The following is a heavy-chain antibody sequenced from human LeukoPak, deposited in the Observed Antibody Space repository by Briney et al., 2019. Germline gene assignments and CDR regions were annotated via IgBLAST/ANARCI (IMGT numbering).Heavy chain of an antibody. J-gene: IGHJ6*03. V-gene: IGHV1-69*06. D-gene: IGHD3-10*01. CDR1: GGTFSSYA. CDR2: IIPIFGRA. Sequence: RWASVKVSCKASGGTFSSYAISWVRQAPGQGLEWMGGIIPIFGRAYYAQNFQGRVTITADKSTSTAYMELSSLGSEDTAIYYCAKGRGRLHVNRGVYNYHYYMEVWGTGTTVIVS. CDR3: AKGRGRLHVNRGVYNYHYYMEV.